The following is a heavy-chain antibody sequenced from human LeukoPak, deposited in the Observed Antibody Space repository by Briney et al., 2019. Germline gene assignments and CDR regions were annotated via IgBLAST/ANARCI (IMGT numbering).Heavy chain of an antibody. CDR2: IRSKAYGGTT. V-gene: IGHV3-49*04. J-gene: IGHJ5*02. Sequence: GRSLRLSCTASGFTFGDYAMSWVRQAPGKGLEWVGFIRSKAYGGTTEYAASVKGRFTISRDDSKSIAYLQMNSLKTEDTAVYYCTRVKGALWFGELDPWGQGTLVTVSS. D-gene: IGHD3-10*01. CDR1: GFTFGDYA. CDR3: TRVKGALWFGELDP.